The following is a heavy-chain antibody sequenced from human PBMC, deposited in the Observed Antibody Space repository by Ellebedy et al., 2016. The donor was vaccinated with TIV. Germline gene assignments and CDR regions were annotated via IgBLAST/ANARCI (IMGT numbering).Heavy chain of an antibody. CDR1: GFTFSGYY. V-gene: IGHV3-11*01. J-gene: IGHJ4*02. CDR3: ARLGVIAAAGASDY. Sequence: PGGSLRLSCAASGFTFSGYYMSWFRRAPGKGPEWVSYISYSGDLMYYADSVKGRFTTYRDNAENSLYLQMNSLRAEDTAVYYCARLGVIAAAGASDYWGQGTLVIVSS. CDR2: ISYSGDLM. D-gene: IGHD6-13*01.